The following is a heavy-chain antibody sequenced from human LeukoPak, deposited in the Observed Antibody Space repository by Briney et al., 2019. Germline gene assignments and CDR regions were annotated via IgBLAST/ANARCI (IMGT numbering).Heavy chain of an antibody. CDR2: IYTSGST. CDR1: GGSISSGSYY. J-gene: IGHJ4*02. D-gene: IGHD6-13*01. V-gene: IGHV4-61*02. Sequence: SETLSLTCTVSGGSISSGSYYWSWIRQPAGKGLEWIGRIYTSGSTNYNPSLKSRVTISVDTSKNQFSLKLSSVTAADTAVYYCARGTWVVAAAVDYWGQGTLVTVSS. CDR3: ARGTWVVAAAVDY.